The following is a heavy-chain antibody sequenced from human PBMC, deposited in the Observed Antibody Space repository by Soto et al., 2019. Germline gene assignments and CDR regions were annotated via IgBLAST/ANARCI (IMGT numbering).Heavy chain of an antibody. D-gene: IGHD4-17*01. V-gene: IGHV3-33*01. J-gene: IGHJ4*02. CDR3: ARGGDYGDTYFDY. CDR2: IWYDGSNK. Sequence: GGSLRLSCAASGFTFSSYGMHWVRQAPGKGLEWVAVIWYDGSNKYYADSVKGRFTMSRDNAKNSLYLQMNSLRAEDTDVYYCARGGDYGDTYFDYWGQGTLVTVSS. CDR1: GFTFSSYG.